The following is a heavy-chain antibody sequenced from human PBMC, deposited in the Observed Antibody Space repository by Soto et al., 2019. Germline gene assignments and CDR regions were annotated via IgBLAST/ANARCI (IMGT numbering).Heavy chain of an antibody. CDR2: ISAYNGNT. J-gene: IGHJ5*02. V-gene: IGHV1-18*01. D-gene: IGHD3-22*01. Sequence: ASVKVSCKASGYTFTSYGISWVRQAPGQGLEWMGWISAYNGNTNYAQKLQGRVTMTTDTSTSTAYMELRSLRSDDTAVYYCARDTPLYYDSSGPGWFDPWGQGTLVTVS. CDR3: ARDTPLYYDSSGPGWFDP. CDR1: GYTFTSYG.